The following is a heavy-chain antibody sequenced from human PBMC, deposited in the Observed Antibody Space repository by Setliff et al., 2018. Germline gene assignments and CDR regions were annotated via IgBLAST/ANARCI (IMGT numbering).Heavy chain of an antibody. CDR3: AGTPARGTTWLSPFDY. CDR1: GGSVGSGSYY. Sequence: LSLTCIVSGGSVGSGSYYWSWIRQPAGKGLEWIGLIQSTGNTNYNPSLQSRVTISIDTSKNQFSLKMTSVTAADTAMYFCAGTPARGTTWLSPFDYWGQGTLGT. D-gene: IGHD5-12*01. V-gene: IGHV4-61*02. J-gene: IGHJ4*02. CDR2: IQSTGNT.